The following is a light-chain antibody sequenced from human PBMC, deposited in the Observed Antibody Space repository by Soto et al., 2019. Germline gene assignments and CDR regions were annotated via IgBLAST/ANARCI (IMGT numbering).Light chain of an antibody. V-gene: IGLV1-40*01. CDR2: DNS. CDR1: SSNIGAGYD. J-gene: IGLJ1*01. Sequence: QSVLTQPPSVSGAPGQRVTISCTGRSSNIGAGYDVHWYQQLPGTAPKLLIYDNSNRPSGVPDRFSGSKSGTSSSLAITGLQADDEADYYCQSYDSSLSAYVFGTGTKLTVL. CDR3: QSYDSSLSAYV.